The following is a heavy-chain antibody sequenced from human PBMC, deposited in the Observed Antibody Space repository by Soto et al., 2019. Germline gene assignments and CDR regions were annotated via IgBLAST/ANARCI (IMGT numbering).Heavy chain of an antibody. CDR1: GFNFTSHS. V-gene: IGHV3-21*01. Sequence: EVQLVESGGGLVKPGGSLRFSCAASGFNFTSHSMNWVRQAPGKGLEWVSSISRTSNYIYYADSVKGRFTISRDNAKNSLYLQMNSLRAEDTAVYYCARGVEIVSTTHDAFDVWGQGAVVSVSS. J-gene: IGHJ3*01. CDR3: ARGVEIVSTTHDAFDV. D-gene: IGHD5-12*01. CDR2: ISRTSNYI.